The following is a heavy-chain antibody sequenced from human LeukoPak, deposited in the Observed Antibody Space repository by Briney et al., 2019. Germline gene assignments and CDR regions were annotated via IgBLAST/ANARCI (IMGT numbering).Heavy chain of an antibody. CDR3: ASSGPSYYYDSSGYSTKPSDY. D-gene: IGHD3-22*01. V-gene: IGHV1-69*13. J-gene: IGHJ4*02. CDR2: IIPIFGTA. CDR1: GGTFSSYA. Sequence: SVKVSCKASGGTFSSYAISWVRQAPGQGLEWMGGIIPIFGTANYAQKFQGRVRITPDESTSTAYMELSSLRSEDTAVYYCASSGPSYYYDSSGYSTKPSDYWGQGTLVTVSS.